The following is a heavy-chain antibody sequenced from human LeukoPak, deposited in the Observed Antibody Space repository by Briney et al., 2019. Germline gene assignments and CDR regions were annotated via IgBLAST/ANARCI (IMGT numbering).Heavy chain of an antibody. D-gene: IGHD2-15*01. Sequence: GRSLRLSCGASGFTFSSYGMHWVRQAPGKGLEWVAVISYDGSNKYYADSVKGRFTISRDNSKNTLYLQMNSLRAEDTAVYYCAKDKGYCSGGSCYGGGDWGQGTLVTVSS. CDR2: ISYDGSNK. CDR1: GFTFSSYG. J-gene: IGHJ4*02. CDR3: AKDKGYCSGGSCYGGGD. V-gene: IGHV3-30*18.